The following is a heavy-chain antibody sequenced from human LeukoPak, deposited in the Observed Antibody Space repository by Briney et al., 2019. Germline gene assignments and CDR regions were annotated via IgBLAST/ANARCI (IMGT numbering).Heavy chain of an antibody. D-gene: IGHD1-26*01. CDR3: ARGGASSRYFDY. Sequence: SETLSLTCTVSGGSISGQYWSWIRQPPGKGLERIGFVSYSGSINYNPSLNGRVTISLDTSKNQFSLRLNSVTAADTAVYYCARGGASSRYFDYWGQGTLVTVSS. V-gene: IGHV4-59*11. CDR2: VSYSGSI. J-gene: IGHJ4*02. CDR1: GGSISGQY.